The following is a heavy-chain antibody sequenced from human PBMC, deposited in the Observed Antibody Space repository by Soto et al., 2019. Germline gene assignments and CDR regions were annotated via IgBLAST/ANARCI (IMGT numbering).Heavy chain of an antibody. D-gene: IGHD3-16*01. J-gene: IGHJ4*02. CDR2: INPNSGGR. V-gene: IGHV1-2*02. CDR1: GYTFTDYY. Sequence: AASVKVSCKTSGYTFTDYYIQWVRQAPGQGLQWMGWINPNSGGRNYAPKFEGRVTMTSDTSTGTIYMELSRLRSDDTAVYFCARDPSRISVGGVPLFDYWGQGPLVTVSS. CDR3: ARDPSRISVGGVPLFDY.